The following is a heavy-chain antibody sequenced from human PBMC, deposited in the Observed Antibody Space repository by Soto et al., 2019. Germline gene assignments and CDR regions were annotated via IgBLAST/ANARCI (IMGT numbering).Heavy chain of an antibody. CDR2: IYYSGST. Sequence: QVQLQESGPGLVKPSETLSLTCNVSGASVSNSIYYWGWIRQPPGKGLEWIGTIYYSGSTYYNSSLKSRVTLSLDTSKNQFSLKLNSVTAADTAVYFCASSYSSGRYFQYWGQGALVNVSS. CDR1: GASVSNSIYY. D-gene: IGHD6-19*01. CDR3: ASSYSSGRYFQY. V-gene: IGHV4-39*01. J-gene: IGHJ1*01.